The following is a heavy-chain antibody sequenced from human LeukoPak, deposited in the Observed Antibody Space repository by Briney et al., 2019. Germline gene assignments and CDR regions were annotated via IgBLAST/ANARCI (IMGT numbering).Heavy chain of an antibody. CDR3: ARAPSPRVGATTGYGY. CDR1: GFTFSHPY. Sequence: GGSLRLCCAASGFTFSHPYMDWVRQATRKGLHWVGRSRKKANSYPTEYAASVKGRFTISRDDSKNSLYLQMNSLKTEDTAVYYCARAPSPRVGATTGYGYWGQGTLVTVSS. CDR2: SRKKANSYPT. D-gene: IGHD1-26*01. J-gene: IGHJ4*02. V-gene: IGHV3-72*01.